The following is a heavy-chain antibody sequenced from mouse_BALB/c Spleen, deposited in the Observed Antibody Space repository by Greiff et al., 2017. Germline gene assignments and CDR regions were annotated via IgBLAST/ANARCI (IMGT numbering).Heavy chain of an antibody. J-gene: IGHJ4*01. Sequence: QVHVKQPGAELVKPGASVKLSCKASGYTFTSYYMYWVKQRPGQGLEWIGGINPSNGGTNFNEKFKSKATLTVDKSSSTAYMQLSSLTSEDSAVYYCTRNRYDWGYAMDYWGQGTSVTVSS. D-gene: IGHD2-14*01. CDR1: GYTFTSYY. CDR2: INPSNGGT. CDR3: TRNRYDWGYAMDY. V-gene: IGHV1S81*02.